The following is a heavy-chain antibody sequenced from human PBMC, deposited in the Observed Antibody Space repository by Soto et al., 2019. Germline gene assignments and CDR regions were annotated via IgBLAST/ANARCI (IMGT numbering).Heavy chain of an antibody. Sequence: QVELQESGPGLVKPSETLSLTCKVSGASVSSGSYYWSWIRQPPGKGLEWIGYIYYTGTSAYNPPLKCRVTISIDASKNQISLNLNSVTAADTAVYYCARALSTNEGWFDPWGQGRLVTVSS. CDR2: IYYTGTS. D-gene: IGHD2-8*01. V-gene: IGHV4-61*01. CDR3: ARALSTNEGWFDP. J-gene: IGHJ5*02. CDR1: GASVSSGSYY.